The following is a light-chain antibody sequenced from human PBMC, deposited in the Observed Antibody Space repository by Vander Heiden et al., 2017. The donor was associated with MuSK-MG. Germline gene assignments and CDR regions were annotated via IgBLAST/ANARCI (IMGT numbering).Light chain of an antibody. CDR3: QQYYSSPPT. Sequence: AIRMTQSPSSFSASTGDRVTLTCRASQGISSYLAWYQQKPGTAPKLLIYAASTLQSGVPSRFSGSGSGTDFTLTISCLQSEDFATYYCQQYYSSPPTFGQGTKVEIK. CDR1: QGISSY. CDR2: AAS. J-gene: IGKJ1*01. V-gene: IGKV1-8*01.